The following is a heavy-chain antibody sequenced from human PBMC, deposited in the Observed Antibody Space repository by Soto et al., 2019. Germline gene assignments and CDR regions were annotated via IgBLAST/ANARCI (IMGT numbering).Heavy chain of an antibody. Sequence: LRLSCAASGFTFSSYWMHWVRQAPGKGLVWVSRINSDGSSTSYADSVKGRFTISRDNAKNTLYLQMNSLRAEDTAVYYCAKRRGYDFWSGYYSSPYYYYGMDVCGQGTTVTVSS. CDR1: GFTFSSYW. CDR3: AKRRGYDFWSGYYSSPYYYYGMDV. J-gene: IGHJ6*02. CDR2: INSDGSST. V-gene: IGHV3-74*01. D-gene: IGHD3-3*01.